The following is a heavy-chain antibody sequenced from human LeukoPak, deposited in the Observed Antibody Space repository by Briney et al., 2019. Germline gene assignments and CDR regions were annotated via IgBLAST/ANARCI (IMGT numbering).Heavy chain of an antibody. CDR3: AKSTGSKTYCFDY. Sequence: GGSLRLSCAASGFMFSSYAMTWVRQAPGKGLEWVSGISGSGGSKYSADSVKGRFTISRDNSKSTLFLQMNSLRAEDTAVYYCAKSTGSKTYCFDYWGQGILVTVFS. CDR1: GFMFSSYA. V-gene: IGHV3-23*01. CDR2: ISGSGGSK. J-gene: IGHJ4*02. D-gene: IGHD2-8*02.